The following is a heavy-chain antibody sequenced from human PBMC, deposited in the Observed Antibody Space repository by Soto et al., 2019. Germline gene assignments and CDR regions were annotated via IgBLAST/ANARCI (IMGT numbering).Heavy chain of an antibody. CDR2: ISAYNGNT. Sequence: SVKVSCKATGYTFTSYGISRVRQDPGQGLEWMGWISAYNGNTNYAQQLQGRVTMTTVTSTSTAYMELRSLRSDDTAVYYCARGTYSSPRRQFDYWGQGTLVTVSS. J-gene: IGHJ4*02. CDR3: ARGTYSSPRRQFDY. CDR1: GYTFTSYG. V-gene: IGHV1-18*01. D-gene: IGHD6-13*01.